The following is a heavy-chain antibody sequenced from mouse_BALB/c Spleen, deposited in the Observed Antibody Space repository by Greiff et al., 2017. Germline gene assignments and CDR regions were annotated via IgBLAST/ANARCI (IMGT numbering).Heavy chain of an antibody. CDR3: TRDGSIGKGAY. D-gene: IGHD2-14*01. J-gene: IGHJ3*01. CDR1: GFTFSSYT. Sequence: EVKVVESGGGLVKPGGSLKLSCAASGFTFSSYTMSWVRQTPEKRLEWVATISSGGSYTYYPDSVKGRFTISRDNAKNTLYLQMSSLKSEDTAMYYCTRDGSIGKGAYWGQGTLVTVSA. CDR2: ISSGGSYT. V-gene: IGHV5-6-4*01.